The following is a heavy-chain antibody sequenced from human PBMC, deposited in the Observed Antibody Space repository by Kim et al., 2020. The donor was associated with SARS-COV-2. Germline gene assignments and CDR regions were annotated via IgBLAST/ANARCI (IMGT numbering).Heavy chain of an antibody. CDR2: TYYRSKWYN. D-gene: IGHD6-13*01. Sequence: SQTLSLTCAISGDSVSGNSAAWNWIRQSPSRGLEWLGRTYYRSKWYNDYAVFVKSRITINTDTSKNQFFLQLNSVTPEDTAVYYCSRDQRAAGLNWFDPWGQGTLVTVSS. J-gene: IGHJ5*02. CDR3: SRDQRAAGLNWFDP. V-gene: IGHV6-1*01. CDR1: GDSVSGNSAA.